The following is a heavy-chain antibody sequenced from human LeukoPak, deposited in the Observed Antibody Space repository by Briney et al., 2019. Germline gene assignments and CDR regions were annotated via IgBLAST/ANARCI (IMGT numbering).Heavy chain of an antibody. CDR1: GGSISSGGYS. CDR2: IYHSGST. CDR3: ARGIGSPPPIRFDP. D-gene: IGHD6-25*01. J-gene: IGHJ5*02. V-gene: IGHV4-30-2*01. Sequence: PSETLSLTCAVSGGSISSGGYSWSWIRQPPGKGLEWIGYIYHSGSTYYNPSLKSRVTISVDRSKNQFSLKLSSVTAADTAVYYCARGIGSPPPIRFDPWDQGTLVTVSS.